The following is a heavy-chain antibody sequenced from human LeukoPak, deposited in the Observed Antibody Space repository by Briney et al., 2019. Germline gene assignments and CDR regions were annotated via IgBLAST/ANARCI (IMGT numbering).Heavy chain of an antibody. D-gene: IGHD5-24*01. CDR1: GGSISSSSYY. CDR2: IYYSGST. J-gene: IGHJ4*02. V-gene: IGHV4-39*01. CDR3: AGQGDGYWHFDY. Sequence: SETLSLTCTVSGGSISSSSYYWGWIRQPPGKGLGWIGSIYYSGSTYYNPSLKGRVTISVDTSKNQFSLKLSSVTAADTAVYYCAGQGDGYWHFDYWGQGTLVTVSS.